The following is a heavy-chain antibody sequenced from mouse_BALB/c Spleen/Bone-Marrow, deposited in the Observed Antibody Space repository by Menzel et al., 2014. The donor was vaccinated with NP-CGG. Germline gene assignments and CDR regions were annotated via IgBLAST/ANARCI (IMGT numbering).Heavy chain of an antibody. V-gene: IGHV4-1*02. CDR3: ARPDYYGYLNY. CDR1: GFDFSRYW. J-gene: IGHJ2*01. Sequence: EVKLVESGGGLVQPGGSLKLSCAASGFDFSRYWMSWVRQAPGKGLEWIGEINPDSRTINYSPSLKDKFIISRDNAKNXLYLRLNKVRSEDTALYYCARPDYYGYLNYWGQGTTLTVSS. CDR2: INPDSRTI. D-gene: IGHD1-1*01.